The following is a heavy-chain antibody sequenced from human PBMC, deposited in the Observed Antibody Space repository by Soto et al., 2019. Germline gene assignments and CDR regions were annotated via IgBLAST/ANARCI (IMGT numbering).Heavy chain of an antibody. CDR3: ARQKDPHYYGMDV. CDR2: IYHSGIT. J-gene: IGHJ6*02. V-gene: IGHV4-59*08. Sequence: KTSETLSLTCTVSGAFISNYYWSWIRQAPGRGLEWIGYIYHSGITSYIPSLKSRVTISVDTSKNQFSLRLSFVTAADTAVYYCARQKDPHYYGMDVWGQGSTVTV. CDR1: GAFISNYY.